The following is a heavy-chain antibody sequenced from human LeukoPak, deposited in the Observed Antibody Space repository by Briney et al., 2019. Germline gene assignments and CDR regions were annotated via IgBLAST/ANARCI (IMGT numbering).Heavy chain of an antibody. CDR1: GFTFSSHW. Sequence: GGSLRLSCVDSGFTFSSHWMSWVRQAPGKGLEWVANINQGEGEKYYVDSVKGRFTISRDNAKKSLFLQMNSLRAEDTAVYYCARGRFIAGTTAYHFDYWGQGTLVTVSS. D-gene: IGHD1-26*01. J-gene: IGHJ4*02. CDR2: INQGEGEK. V-gene: IGHV3-7*03. CDR3: ARGRFIAGTTAYHFDY.